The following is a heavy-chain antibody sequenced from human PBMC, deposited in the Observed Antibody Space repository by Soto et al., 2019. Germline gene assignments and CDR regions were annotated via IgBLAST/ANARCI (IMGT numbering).Heavy chain of an antibody. CDR1: GFTFSSYA. D-gene: IGHD1-26*01. V-gene: IGHV3-23*01. CDR2: ISGSGGST. J-gene: IGHJ6*02. Sequence: EVQLLASGGGLVQPGGSLRLSCAASGFTFSSYAMSWVRQAPGKGLEWVSAISGSGGSTYYADSVKGRFTISRDNSKNTLYLQMNSLRAEDTAVYYCARGSGATRYYYYGMDVWGQGTTVTVSS. CDR3: ARGSGATRYYYYGMDV.